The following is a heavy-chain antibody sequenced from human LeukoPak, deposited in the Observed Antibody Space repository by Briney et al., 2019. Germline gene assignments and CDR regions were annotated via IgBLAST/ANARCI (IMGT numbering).Heavy chain of an antibody. V-gene: IGHV3-9*01. Sequence: QPGGSLRLSCAASGFTFDDYAMHWVRQAPGKGLEWVSGISWNSGSIGCADSVKGRSTISRDNAKNSLYLQMNSLRAEDTALYYCAKDIIVGAIDYFDAFDIWGQGTMVTVSS. CDR1: GFTFDDYA. J-gene: IGHJ3*02. CDR3: AKDIIVGAIDYFDAFDI. D-gene: IGHD1-26*01. CDR2: ISWNSGSI.